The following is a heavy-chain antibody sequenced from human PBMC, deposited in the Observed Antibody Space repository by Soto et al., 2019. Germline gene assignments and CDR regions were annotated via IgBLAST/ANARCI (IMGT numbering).Heavy chain of an antibody. D-gene: IGHD3-16*01. Sequence: PGCSVRLCCEACRSTFNSSIIGSVRNTPGKGLEWVSSISSSSSYIYYADSVKGRFTISRDNAKSSLYLQVSSLRAEDTAVYYCARGSAYKEPLPFLYWGKGTLVTVSS. CDR1: RSTFNSSI. CDR3: ARGSAYKEPLPFLY. V-gene: IGHV3-21*01. CDR2: ISSSSSYI. J-gene: IGHJ4*02.